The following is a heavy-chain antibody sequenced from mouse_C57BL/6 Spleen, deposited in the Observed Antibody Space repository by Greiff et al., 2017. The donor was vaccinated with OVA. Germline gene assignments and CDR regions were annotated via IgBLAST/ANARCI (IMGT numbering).Heavy chain of an antibody. CDR3: ARTYYSNCFDY. CDR1: GFTFTDYG. V-gene: IGHV5-17*01. D-gene: IGHD2-5*01. CDR2: ISSGSSTI. Sequence: EVMLVESGGGLVKPGGSLKLSCAASGFTFTDYGMHWVRQAPEKGLEWVAYISSGSSTIYYADTVKGRVTLSRDNAKNTLFLQLTSLRSEDTAMYYCARTYYSNCFDYWGQGTTLTVSS. J-gene: IGHJ2*01.